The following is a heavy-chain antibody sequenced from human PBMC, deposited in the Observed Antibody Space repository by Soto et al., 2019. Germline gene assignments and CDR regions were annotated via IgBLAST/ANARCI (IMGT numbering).Heavy chain of an antibody. Sequence: SVKVSCKASGYNFTNYDINWVRQATGQEREWMGWMNPNSGNTGYAQEFKGSVIMTGNTSITTAYLELSGLRSEDAPVYYCSRGGIYSSGWYGGDFRGQGTPDTVS. J-gene: IGHJ4*02. V-gene: IGHV1-8*01. CDR1: GYNFTNYD. CDR2: MNPNSGNT. CDR3: SRGGIYSSGWYGGDF. D-gene: IGHD6-19*01.